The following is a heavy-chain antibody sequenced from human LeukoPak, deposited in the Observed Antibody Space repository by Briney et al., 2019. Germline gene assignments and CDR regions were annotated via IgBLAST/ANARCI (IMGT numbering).Heavy chain of an antibody. J-gene: IGHJ4*02. CDR3: ARAGIPWNPADC. V-gene: IGHV4-4*02. D-gene: IGHD1-14*01. CDR1: GDSISDSDW. CDR2: IRHSGST. Sequence: SETLSLTCAVSGDSISDSDWWTWVRQPPGKGLEWIGEIRHSGSTNYSPSLKSRVTISIDKSKNQLSLKLSSVTAADTANYFCARAGIPWNPADCWGQGTLVIVSS.